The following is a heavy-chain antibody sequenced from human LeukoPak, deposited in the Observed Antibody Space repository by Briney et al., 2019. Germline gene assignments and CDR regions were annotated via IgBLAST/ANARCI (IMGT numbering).Heavy chain of an antibody. J-gene: IGHJ4*02. Sequence: MSGGSLRLSCAASGFTFSNAWMSWVRQAPGEGLEWVGRIKSKTDGGTTDYAAPVKGRFTISRDDSKNTLYLQMNSLKTEDTAVYYCTPSVDTNSLHDYGGQGTLVTVSS. CDR2: IKSKTDGGTT. CDR3: TPSVDTNSLHDY. V-gene: IGHV3-15*01. CDR1: GFTFSNAW. D-gene: IGHD5-18*01.